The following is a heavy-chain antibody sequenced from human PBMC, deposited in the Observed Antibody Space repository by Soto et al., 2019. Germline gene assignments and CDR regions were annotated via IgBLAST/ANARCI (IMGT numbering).Heavy chain of an antibody. CDR1: VFTFRSFT. CDR3: TRDASRDSSARGWFDP. Sequence: GGSLRLSCSASVFTFRSFTMNWFRQAPGKGLEWVSTISSNSAYIYYTDALRGRFTISRDNAKNSLHLQMNSLRAEDTAVYYCTRDASRDSSARGWFDPWGPGTLVTVSS. CDR2: ISSNSAYI. D-gene: IGHD6-13*01. V-gene: IGHV3-21*01. J-gene: IGHJ5*02.